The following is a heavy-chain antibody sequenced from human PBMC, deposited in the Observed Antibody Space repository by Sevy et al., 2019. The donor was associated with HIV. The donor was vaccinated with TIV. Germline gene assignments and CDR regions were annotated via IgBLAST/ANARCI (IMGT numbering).Heavy chain of an antibody. D-gene: IGHD6-19*01. CDR2: INWNGGNT. CDR3: ARFSRPSITVAGYVDY. Sequence: GGSLRLSCAASGFTFDDYGMSWVRQAPGKGLEWVSGINWNGGNTGYADSVKGRFTISRDNAKNSLYVQMNSLRAEDTALYYCARFSRPSITVAGYVDYWGQGTLVTVSS. J-gene: IGHJ4*02. V-gene: IGHV3-20*04. CDR1: GFTFDDYG.